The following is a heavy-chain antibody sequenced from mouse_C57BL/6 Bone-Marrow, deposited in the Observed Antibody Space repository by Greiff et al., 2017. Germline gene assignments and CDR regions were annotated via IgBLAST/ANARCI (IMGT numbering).Heavy chain of an antibody. Sequence: QVQLQQSGAELVRPGTSVKMSCKASGYTFTNYWIGWAKQRPGHGLEWIGDIYPGGGYTNYNEKFKGKATLTADKSSSTAYMQFSSLTSEDSAIYYCARAGAAQATYYFDYWGQGTTLTVSS. CDR3: ARAGAAQATYYFDY. CDR1: GYTFTNYW. D-gene: IGHD3-2*02. V-gene: IGHV1-63*01. J-gene: IGHJ2*01. CDR2: IYPGGGYT.